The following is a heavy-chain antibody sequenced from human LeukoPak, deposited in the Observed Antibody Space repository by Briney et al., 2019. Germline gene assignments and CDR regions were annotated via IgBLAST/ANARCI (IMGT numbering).Heavy chain of an antibody. CDR3: ARSRTGGSSFDH. CDR1: GGSISSGGYY. J-gene: IGHJ4*02. CDR2: INHSGST. V-gene: IGHV4-31*03. Sequence: SQTLSLTCTVSGGSISSGGYYWSWIRQHPGKGLEWIGEINHSGSTNYNPSLKSRVTISVDTSKNQFSLKLTSVTAADTAVYFCARSRTGGSSFDHWGQGSLVTVSS. D-gene: IGHD1-26*01.